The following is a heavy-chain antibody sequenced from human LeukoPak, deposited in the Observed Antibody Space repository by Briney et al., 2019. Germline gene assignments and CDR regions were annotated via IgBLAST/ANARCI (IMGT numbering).Heavy chain of an antibody. CDR2: INHSGST. J-gene: IGHJ6*04. Sequence: PSETLSLTCTVYSGSFSGYYWSWIRQPPGKGLEWIGEINHSGSTNYNPSLKSRVTISVDTSKNQFSLKLSSVTAADTAVYYCARDSCSSTSCYDGGMDVWGKGTTVTVSS. CDR1: SGSFSGYY. CDR3: ARDSCSSTSCYDGGMDV. V-gene: IGHV4-34*01. D-gene: IGHD2-2*01.